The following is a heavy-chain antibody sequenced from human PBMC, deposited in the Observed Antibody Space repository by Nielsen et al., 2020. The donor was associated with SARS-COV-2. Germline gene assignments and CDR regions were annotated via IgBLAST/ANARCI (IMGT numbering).Heavy chain of an antibody. D-gene: IGHD6-13*01. CDR3: ARVRQQLVVGAQYYFDY. CDR1: GGSFSGYY. J-gene: IGHJ4*02. Sequence: GSLRLSCAVYGGSFSGYYWSWIRQPPGKGLEWIGEINHSGSTNYNPSPKSRVTISVDTSKNQFSLKLSSVTAADTAVYYCARVRQQLVVGAQYYFDYWGQGTLVTVSS. CDR2: INHSGST. V-gene: IGHV4-34*01.